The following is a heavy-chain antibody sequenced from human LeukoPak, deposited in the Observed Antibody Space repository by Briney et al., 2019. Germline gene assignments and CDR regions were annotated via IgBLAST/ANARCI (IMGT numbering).Heavy chain of an antibody. CDR2: ISSAGSTI. CDR1: GFTFSSYE. CDR3: ARAPRDWYFDL. Sequence: PGGSLRLSCAASGFTFSSYEMNWVRQAPGKGLEWVSYISSAGSTIYYADSVKGRFTISRDNAKNSLYLQMNSLRAEDTAVYYCARAPRDWYFDLWGRGTLVTVSS. J-gene: IGHJ2*01. V-gene: IGHV3-48*03.